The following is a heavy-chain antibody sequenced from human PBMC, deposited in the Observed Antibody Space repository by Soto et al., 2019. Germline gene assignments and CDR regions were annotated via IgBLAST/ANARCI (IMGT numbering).Heavy chain of an antibody. J-gene: IGHJ6*02. D-gene: IGHD3-10*01. CDR1: RDTFTSYY. V-gene: IGHV1-18*04. CDR3: ARDRDLGADV. Sequence: GASVKVSCKAPRDTFTSYYINWVRQAPGQGLEWMGWISAYNGNTNYAQKLQGRVTMTTDTSTSTAYMELRSLRSDDTAVYYCARDRDLGADVWGQGTTVTVSS. CDR2: ISAYNGNT.